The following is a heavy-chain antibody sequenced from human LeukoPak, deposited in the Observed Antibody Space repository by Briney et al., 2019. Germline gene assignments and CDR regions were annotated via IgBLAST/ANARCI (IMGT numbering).Heavy chain of an antibody. V-gene: IGHV4-59*01. J-gene: IGHJ4*02. CDR3: ARATYSGVDY. CDR1: SGSFSSYC. CDR2: ICYSGST. Sequence: SETLSLTCSVSSGSFSSYCWSWIRQPPGKGLEWIGYICYSGSTNYNPSLKSRVTISIDTSKNQFSLKLSSVTAADTAVYYCARATYSGVDYWGQGTLVTVSS. D-gene: IGHD3-10*01.